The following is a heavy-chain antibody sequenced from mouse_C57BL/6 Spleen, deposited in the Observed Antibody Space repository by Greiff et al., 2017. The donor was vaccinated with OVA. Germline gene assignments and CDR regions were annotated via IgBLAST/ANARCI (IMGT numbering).Heavy chain of an antibody. CDR3: AKGYDGLYYCDY. V-gene: IGHV1-69*01. D-gene: IGHD2-3*01. CDR1: GYTFTSYW. CDR2: IDPSDSYT. Sequence: QVQLQQPGAELVMPGASVKLSCKASGYTFTSYWMHWVKQRPGQGLEWIGEIDPSDSYTNYNQKFKGKSTLTVDKSSSTAYMQLSSLTSEDSAVYYCAKGYDGLYYCDYWGQGTTLTVSS. J-gene: IGHJ2*01.